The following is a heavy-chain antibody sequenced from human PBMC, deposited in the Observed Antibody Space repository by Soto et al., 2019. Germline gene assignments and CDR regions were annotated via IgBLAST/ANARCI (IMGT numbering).Heavy chain of an antibody. CDR1: GYSFTDYH. CDR3: ARGWGSSSRPYYFDY. V-gene: IGHV1-2*04. Sequence: ASVKVSCKASGYSFTDYHIHWVRQAPGQGLEWMGWINPNSGGTNYAQKFQGWVTMTRDTSISTAYMELSRLRSDDTAVYYCARGWGSSSRPYYFDYWGQGTLVTVSS. D-gene: IGHD6-13*01. J-gene: IGHJ4*02. CDR2: INPNSGGT.